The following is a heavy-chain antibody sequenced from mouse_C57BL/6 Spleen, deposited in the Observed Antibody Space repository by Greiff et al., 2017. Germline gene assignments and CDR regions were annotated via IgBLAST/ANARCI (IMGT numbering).Heavy chain of an antibody. CDR1: GFTFSSYA. D-gene: IGHD1-1*01. CDR2: ISDGGSYT. V-gene: IGHV5-4*01. Sequence: EVKLMESGGGLVKPGGSLKLSCAASGFTFSSYAMSWVRQTPEKRLEWVATISDGGSYTYYPDNVKGRFTISRDNAKNNLYLQMSHLKSEDTAMYYCAREGNYGSSYGFAYWGQGTLVTVSA. CDR3: AREGNYGSSYGFAY. J-gene: IGHJ3*01.